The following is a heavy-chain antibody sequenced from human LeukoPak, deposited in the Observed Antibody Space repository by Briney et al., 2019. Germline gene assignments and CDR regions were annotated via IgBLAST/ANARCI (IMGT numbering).Heavy chain of an antibody. CDR3: ARGGIMAVSSDFDY. V-gene: IGHV4-34*01. J-gene: IGHJ4*02. D-gene: IGHD1-26*01. CDR1: GGSFSGYY. Sequence: SETLSLTCAVYGGSFSGYYWSWIRQPPGKGLEWIGEINHSGSTNYNPSLKSRVTISVDTSKNQFSLKLSSVTAADTAAYYCARGGIMAVSSDFDYWGQGTLVTVSS. CDR2: INHSGST.